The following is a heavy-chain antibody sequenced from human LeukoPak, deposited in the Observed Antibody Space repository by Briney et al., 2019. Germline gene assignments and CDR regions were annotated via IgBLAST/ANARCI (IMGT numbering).Heavy chain of an antibody. V-gene: IGHV3-48*04. Sequence: PGGPLRLSCAASGFTFSSYSMNWVRQAPGKGLEWVSYISSSSSTIYYADSVKGRFTISRDNAKNSLYLQMNSLRAEDTAVYYCAREEVNYYYYMDVWGKGTTVTVSS. CDR2: ISSSSSTI. J-gene: IGHJ6*03. D-gene: IGHD2-21*01. CDR3: AREEVNYYYYMDV. CDR1: GFTFSSYS.